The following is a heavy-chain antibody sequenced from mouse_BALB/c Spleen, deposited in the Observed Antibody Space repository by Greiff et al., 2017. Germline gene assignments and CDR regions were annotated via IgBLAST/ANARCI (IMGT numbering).Heavy chain of an antibody. V-gene: IGHV10-1*02. CDR1: GFTFNTYA. CDR3: VRLDYFDY. J-gene: IGHJ2*01. Sequence: EVQGVESGGGLVQPKGSLKLSCAASGFTFNTYAMNWVRQAPGKGLEWVARIRSKSNNYATYYADSVKDRFTISRDDSQSMLYLQMNNLKTEDTAMYYCVRLDYFDYWGQGTTHTVSS. CDR2: IRSKSNNYAT.